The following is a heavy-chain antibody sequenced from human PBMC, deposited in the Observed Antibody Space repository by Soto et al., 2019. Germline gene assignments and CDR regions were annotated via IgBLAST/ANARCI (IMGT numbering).Heavy chain of an antibody. D-gene: IGHD2-15*01. CDR2: IYYSGST. J-gene: IGHJ4*02. CDR1: GGSISSSSYY. CDR3: ARRDSSPLYRD. V-gene: IGHV4-39*01. Sequence: SLTCTVSGGSISSSSYYWGWIRQPPGKGLEWIGSIYYSGSTYYNPSLKSRVTISVDTSKNQFSLKLSSVTAADTAVYYCARRDSSPLYRDWGQGTLDTCSS.